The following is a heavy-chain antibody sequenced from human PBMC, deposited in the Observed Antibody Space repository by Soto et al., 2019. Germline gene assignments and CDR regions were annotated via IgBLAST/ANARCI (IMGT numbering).Heavy chain of an antibody. CDR3: ATDYGWAFQI. V-gene: IGHV3-15*01. Sequence: EVQLLESGGGLVQPGGSLRLSCAASGFTFSSYAMSWVRQLPGKGLEWVGRIQTKTGGGTADYPAAVRGRFTISRDASKNTLYLQLNSLKTEDTAVYYCATDYGWAFQIWGQGTTVTVSS. D-gene: IGHD4-17*01. CDR1: GFTFSSYA. CDR2: IQTKTGGGTA. J-gene: IGHJ3*02.